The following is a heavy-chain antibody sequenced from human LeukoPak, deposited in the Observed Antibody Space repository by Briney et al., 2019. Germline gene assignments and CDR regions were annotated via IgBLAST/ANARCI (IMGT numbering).Heavy chain of an antibody. CDR3: ARARLGSSIDY. D-gene: IGHD3-16*01. Sequence: KSSQTLSLTCTVSGGSISSGDYYWSWIRQPPGKGLEWIGYIYYSGSTYYNPSLKSRVTISVDTSKNQFPLKLSSVTAADTAVYYCARARLGSSIDYWGQGTLVTVSS. CDR2: IYYSGST. J-gene: IGHJ4*02. V-gene: IGHV4-30-4*08. CDR1: GGSISSGDYY.